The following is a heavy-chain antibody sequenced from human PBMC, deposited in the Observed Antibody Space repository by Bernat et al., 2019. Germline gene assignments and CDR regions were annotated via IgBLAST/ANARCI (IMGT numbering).Heavy chain of an antibody. D-gene: IGHD3-16*01. CDR3: ARVIYDYISAFDI. J-gene: IGHJ3*02. V-gene: IGHV3-13*05. CDR1: GFTFSSYD. Sequence: EVQLVESGGGLVQTGGSLRLSCAASGFTFSSYDMHWVRQVSGEGLEWVSAIGTSDDPYYSDSVKGRFTISRENAKNSLYLQMNSLTPEDTAVYYCARVIYDYISAFDIWGQGTMVTVSS. CDR2: IGTSDDP.